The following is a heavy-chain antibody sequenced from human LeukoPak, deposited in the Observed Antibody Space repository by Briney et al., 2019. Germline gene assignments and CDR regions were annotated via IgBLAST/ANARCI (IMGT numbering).Heavy chain of an antibody. J-gene: IGHJ6*02. Sequence: SKTLSLTCAVYGGSFSGYYWSWIRQPPGKGLEWIGEINHSGSTNYNPSLKSRVTISVDTSKNQFSLKLSSVTAADTAVYYCARGPVSNTIVPAASMDVWGQGTTVTVSS. CDR1: GGSFSGYY. V-gene: IGHV4-34*01. CDR3: ARGPVSNTIVPAASMDV. CDR2: INHSGST. D-gene: IGHD2-2*01.